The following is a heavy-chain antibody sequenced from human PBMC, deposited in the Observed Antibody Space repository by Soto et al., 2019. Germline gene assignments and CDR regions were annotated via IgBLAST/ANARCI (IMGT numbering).Heavy chain of an antibody. CDR2: ITSSGDNT. D-gene: IGHD3-22*01. Sequence: GGSLRLSCAASGFTFSSYAMSWVRQAPGKGLEWVSLITSSGDNTYYADSVKGRFTISRDNSKNTLYLQMNSLRAEDTAVYFCAKDSGRSGYSPIDYRGQGTLVTVSS. CDR1: GFTFSSYA. J-gene: IGHJ4*02. V-gene: IGHV3-23*01. CDR3: AKDSGRSGYSPIDY.